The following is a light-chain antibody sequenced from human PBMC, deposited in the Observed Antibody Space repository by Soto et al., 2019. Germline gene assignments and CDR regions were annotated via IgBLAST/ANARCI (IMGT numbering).Light chain of an antibody. CDR2: DAS. Sequence: DIQMTQSPSTLSASVGDRVTITCRASQNINTWLAWYQQRPGTVPKLLIYDASTLASGVPSRFSGFASGTDFTLTITSLQPEDFATYYCQHYDSYPWSVGQGTRVE. V-gene: IGKV1-5*01. CDR1: QNINTW. CDR3: QHYDSYPWS. J-gene: IGKJ1*01.